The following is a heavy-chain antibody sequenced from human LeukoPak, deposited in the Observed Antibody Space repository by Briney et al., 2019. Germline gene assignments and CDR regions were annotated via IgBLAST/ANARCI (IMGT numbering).Heavy chain of an antibody. V-gene: IGHV3-23*01. CDR3: AKRGVVIRVILVGFHKEAYYFDS. CDR2: ISDRGSRA. Sequence: GGSLRLSCAVSGITLSNYGMSWVRQAPGKRLEWVAGISDRGSRANYADSVKGRFTISTDHPKNTLYLQMNSLRAEDTAVYFCAKRGVVIRVILVGFHKEAYYFDSWGQGALVTVSS. CDR1: GITLSNYG. J-gene: IGHJ4*02. D-gene: IGHD3-22*01.